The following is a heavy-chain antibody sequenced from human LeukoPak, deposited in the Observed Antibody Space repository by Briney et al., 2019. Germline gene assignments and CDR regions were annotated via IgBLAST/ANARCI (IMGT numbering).Heavy chain of an antibody. CDR2: IYHSGST. D-gene: IGHD4-17*01. CDR1: GGSISSGGYS. Sequence: TLSLTCAVSGGSISSGGYSWSWSRQPPGKGLEWIGYIYHSGSTYYNPSLKSRVTISVDRSKNQFSLKLSSVTAADTAVYYCARTGGSTVFDYWGQGTLVTVSS. J-gene: IGHJ4*02. CDR3: ARTGGSTVFDY. V-gene: IGHV4-30-2*01.